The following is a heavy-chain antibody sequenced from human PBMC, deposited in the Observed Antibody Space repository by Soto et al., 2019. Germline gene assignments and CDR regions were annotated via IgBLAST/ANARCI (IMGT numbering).Heavy chain of an antibody. J-gene: IGHJ4*02. V-gene: IGHV4-39*01. D-gene: IGHD2-2*01. CDR2: IYYSGST. CDR1: GGSISSSSYY. CDR3: ARHVREVPAAYYFDY. Sequence: PSETLSLTCTVSGGSISSSSYYWGWIRQPPGKGLEWIGSIYYSGSTYYNPSLKSRVTISVDASKNQFSLKLSSVTAADTAVYYCARHVREVPAAYYFDYWGQGTLVTVSS.